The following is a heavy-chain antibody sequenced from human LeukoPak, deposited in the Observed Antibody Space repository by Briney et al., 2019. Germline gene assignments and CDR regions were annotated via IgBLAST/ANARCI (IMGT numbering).Heavy chain of an antibody. Sequence: PSETLSLTCIVSGGSINSYYWSWIRQPPGKGLEWIGYIYYSGNTNYNPSLKSRVTISADTSKNQFSLKLSSVTAADTAVYYCARGVRFFHYGMDVWGTGTTVTVSS. V-gene: IGHV4-59*01. CDR3: ARGVRFFHYGMDV. CDR1: GGSINSYY. D-gene: IGHD3-3*01. CDR2: IYYSGNT. J-gene: IGHJ6*04.